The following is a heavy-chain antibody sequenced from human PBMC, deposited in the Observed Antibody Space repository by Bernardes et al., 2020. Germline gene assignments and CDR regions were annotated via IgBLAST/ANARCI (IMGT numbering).Heavy chain of an antibody. V-gene: IGHV3-43*01. CDR3: AKGPIAARRSHEGHFDY. CDR1: GFTFDDYT. J-gene: IGHJ4*02. Sequence: GGSLRLSCAASGFTFDDYTMHWVRQAPGKGLEWVSLISWDGGSTYYADSVKGRFTISRDNSKNSLYLQMNSLRTEDTALYYCAKGPIAARRSHEGHFDYWGQGTLVTVSS. D-gene: IGHD6-6*01. CDR2: ISWDGGST.